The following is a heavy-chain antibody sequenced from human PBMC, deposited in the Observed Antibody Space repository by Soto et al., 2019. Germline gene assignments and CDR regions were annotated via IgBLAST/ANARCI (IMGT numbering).Heavy chain of an antibody. J-gene: IGHJ6*02. Sequence: WWSLRLSCTASGFPFSQYAMIWVRQTPRKGLEWVSAISGSGSKTYFADSVKGRFTMSRDNSKNTMDMQMNSLRVDDTAVYYCAKILATVESYYYGMDVWGQGTKVTVSS. CDR3: AKILATVESYYYGMDV. V-gene: IGHV3-23*01. D-gene: IGHD4-4*01. CDR2: ISGSGSKT. CDR1: GFPFSQYA.